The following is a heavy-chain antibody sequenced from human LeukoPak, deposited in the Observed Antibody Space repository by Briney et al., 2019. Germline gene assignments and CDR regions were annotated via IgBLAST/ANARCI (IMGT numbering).Heavy chain of an antibody. V-gene: IGHV3-66*01. CDR3: AELGITMIGGV. CDR2: IYSGSTI. J-gene: IGHJ6*04. D-gene: IGHD3-10*02. Sequence: GGSLRLSCAASGFTVSSNYMSWVRQAPGKGLEWVSVIYSGSTIYYADSVKGRFTISRDNAKNSLYLQMNSLRAEDTAVYYCAELGITMIGGVWGKGTTVTISS. CDR1: GFTVSSNY.